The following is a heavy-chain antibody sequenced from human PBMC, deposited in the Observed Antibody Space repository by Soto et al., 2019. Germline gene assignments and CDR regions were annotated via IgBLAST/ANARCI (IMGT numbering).Heavy chain of an antibody. J-gene: IGHJ4*02. D-gene: IGHD3-16*01. Sequence: GGSLRLSCAPSGFTFSAFCMSWVRQAPGKGPEWVSYISDGGYTIYYADSVKGRFTISRDNAENSLYLQMNNLRAEDTAVYFCANPLSPFGRSYIDYWAQGTLVTVSS. CDR1: GFTFSAFC. V-gene: IGHV3-11*01. CDR3: ANPLSPFGRSYIDY. CDR2: ISDGGYTI.